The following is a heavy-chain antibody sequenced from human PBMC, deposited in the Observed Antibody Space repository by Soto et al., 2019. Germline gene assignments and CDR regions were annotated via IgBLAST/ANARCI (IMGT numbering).Heavy chain of an antibody. CDR1: GFTFSSYA. CDR2: ISGSGGST. V-gene: IGHV3-23*01. J-gene: IGHJ4*02. Sequence: GGSLRLSCAASGFTFSSYAMSWVRQAPGKGLEWVSAISGSGGSTYYADSVKGRFTISRDNSKNTLYLQMNSLRAEDTAVYYCAKDQQAASGYPEGFDYWGQGTLVTVSS. CDR3: AKDQQAASGYPEGFDY. D-gene: IGHD5-12*01.